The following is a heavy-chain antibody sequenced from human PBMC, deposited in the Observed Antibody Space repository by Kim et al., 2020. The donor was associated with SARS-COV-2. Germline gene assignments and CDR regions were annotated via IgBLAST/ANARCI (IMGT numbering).Heavy chain of an antibody. Sequence: SETLSLTCAVYGGSFSGYYWSWIRQPPGKGLEWIGEINHSGSTNYNPSLKSRVTISVDTSKNQFSLKLSSVTAADTAVYYCARALGRSTVYWGQGTLVTVSS. CDR2: INHSGST. D-gene: IGHD1-26*01. J-gene: IGHJ4*02. CDR3: ARALGRSTVY. CDR1: GGSFSGYY. V-gene: IGHV4-34*01.